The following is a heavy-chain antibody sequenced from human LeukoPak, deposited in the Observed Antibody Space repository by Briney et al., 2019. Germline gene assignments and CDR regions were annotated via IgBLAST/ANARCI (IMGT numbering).Heavy chain of an antibody. CDR3: ARSRPGYCTNGVCYTGFDY. V-gene: IGHV4-34*01. J-gene: IGHJ4*02. CDR1: GGSFSGYY. CDR2: INHSGST. D-gene: IGHD2-8*01. Sequence: PSETLSLTCAVYGGSFSGYYWSWIRQPPGKGLEWIGEINHSGSTNYNPSLKSRVTISVDTSKNQFSLKLSSVTASDTAVYYCARSRPGYCTNGVCYTGFDYWAREPWSPSPQ.